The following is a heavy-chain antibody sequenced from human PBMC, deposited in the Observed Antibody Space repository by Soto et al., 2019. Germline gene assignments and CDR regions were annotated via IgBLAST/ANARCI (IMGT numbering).Heavy chain of an antibody. CDR1: GFTFSSYA. Sequence: QVQLVESGGGVVQPGRSLRLSCAASGFTFSSYAMHWVRQAPGKGLEWVAVISYDGSNKYYADSVKGRFTISRDNSKNPLYLQMNSLRAEDTAVYYCARDTYQVRGDSYCFVYGMDVWGQGTTVTVSS. J-gene: IGHJ6*02. CDR3: ARDTYQVRGDSYCFVYGMDV. CDR2: ISYDGSNK. V-gene: IGHV3-30-3*01. D-gene: IGHD5-18*01.